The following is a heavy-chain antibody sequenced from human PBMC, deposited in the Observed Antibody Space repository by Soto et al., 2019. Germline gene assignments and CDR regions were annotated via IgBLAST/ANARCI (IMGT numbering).Heavy chain of an antibody. CDR1: GFTFSSYA. CDR2: ISGSGGST. J-gene: IGHJ4*02. Sequence: GGSLRLSCAASGFTFSSYAMSWVRQAPGKGLEWVSAISGSGGSTYYADSVKGRFTISRDNSKNTLYLQMNSLRAEDTAVYYCAKYIRYCSGGSCYSKGDYFDYWGQGTLVTVSS. D-gene: IGHD2-15*01. V-gene: IGHV3-23*01. CDR3: AKYIRYCSGGSCYSKGDYFDY.